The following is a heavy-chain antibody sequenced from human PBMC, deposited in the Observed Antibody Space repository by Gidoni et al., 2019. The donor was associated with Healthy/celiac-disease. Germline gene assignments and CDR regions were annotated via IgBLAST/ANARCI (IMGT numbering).Heavy chain of an antibody. CDR2: IIPIFGTA. V-gene: IGHV1-69*06. J-gene: IGHJ6*02. Sequence: QVQLVQSGAEVKKPASSVNVSCKASGCTFSSYAPSWVRQATGQGLEWMGGIIPIFGTANYAQKFQGRVTITADKSTSTAYMELSSLRSEDTAVYYCASRQHPLQTVDYYYYGMDVWGQGTTVTVSS. CDR3: ASRQHPLQTVDYYYYGMDV. D-gene: IGHD6-13*01. CDR1: GCTFSSYA.